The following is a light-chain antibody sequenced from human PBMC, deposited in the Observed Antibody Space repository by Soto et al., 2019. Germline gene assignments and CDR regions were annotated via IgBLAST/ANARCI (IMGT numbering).Light chain of an antibody. CDR2: GAS. Sequence: DIQMTQSPSTLSTSVGDRVTITCRASQSISYWLAWYQQKSGTAPKLLIYGASTLQSGVPPRFSGSGSGTEFTLTISSLQPEDFATYYCQQSYRNPRTFGPGTKVDVK. CDR3: QQSYRNPRT. CDR1: QSISYW. J-gene: IGKJ3*01. V-gene: IGKV1-39*01.